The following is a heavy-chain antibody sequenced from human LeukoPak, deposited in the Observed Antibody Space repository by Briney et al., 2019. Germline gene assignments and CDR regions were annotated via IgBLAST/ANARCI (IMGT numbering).Heavy chain of an antibody. D-gene: IGHD6-13*01. Sequence: ASVKVSCKASGYTFTSYGISWVRQAPGQGLEWMGWISGYNGNTNYAQNLQGRVTTTTDTSTSTAYMELRSLRSDDTAVYYCARVAEQLVDYWGQGTLVTVSS. CDR3: ARVAEQLVDY. V-gene: IGHV1-18*01. J-gene: IGHJ4*02. CDR2: ISGYNGNT. CDR1: GYTFTSYG.